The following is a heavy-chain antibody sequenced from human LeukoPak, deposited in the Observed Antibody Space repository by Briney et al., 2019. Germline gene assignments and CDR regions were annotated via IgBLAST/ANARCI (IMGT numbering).Heavy chain of an antibody. CDR3: AKSSAYYDSSGYFDY. V-gene: IGHV3-30*02. J-gene: IGHJ4*02. Sequence: GGSLRLSCAASGFTFSTYVMHWVRQAPGKGLEWVAFIRYDGSNKDYADSVKGRFTISRDNSKNTLYLQMNSLRAEDTAMYYCAKSSAYYDSSGYFDYRGQGTLVIVSS. CDR2: IRYDGSNK. D-gene: IGHD3-22*01. CDR1: GFTFSTYV.